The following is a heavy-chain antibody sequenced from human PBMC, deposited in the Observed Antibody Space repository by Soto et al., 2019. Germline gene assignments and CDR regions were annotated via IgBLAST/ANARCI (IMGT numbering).Heavy chain of an antibody. CDR3: ARGAASGYYFRNAHYFDY. D-gene: IGHD3-22*01. J-gene: IGHJ4*02. CDR2: IYYSGST. CDR1: GGSISSYY. Sequence: SETLSLTCTVSGGSISSYYWSWIRQPPGKGLEWIGYIYYSGSTNYNPSLKSRVTISVDTSKNQFSLKLSSVTAADTAVYYCARGAASGYYFRNAHYFDYWGQGTLVTVSS. V-gene: IGHV4-59*01.